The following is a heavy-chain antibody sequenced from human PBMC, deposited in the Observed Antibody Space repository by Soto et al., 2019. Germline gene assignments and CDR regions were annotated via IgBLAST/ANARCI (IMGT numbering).Heavy chain of an antibody. CDR1: GDSFTNYA. Sequence: QVLLVQSGAEMKQPGSSVSVSCRASGDSFTNYAFTWVRQAPGQGPEWLGGIILVLGTPHYSQRFQGRLTITGDESSSMVYMELGSVRLDDTAVYYCGRYCTNTKCRGGYYLDLWGQGTLLTVSS. V-gene: IGHV1-69*01. CDR2: IILVLGTP. CDR3: GRYCTNTKCRGGYYLDL. J-gene: IGHJ5*02. D-gene: IGHD2-8*01.